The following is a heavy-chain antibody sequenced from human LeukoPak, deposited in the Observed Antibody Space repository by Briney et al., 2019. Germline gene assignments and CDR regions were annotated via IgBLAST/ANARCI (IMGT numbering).Heavy chain of an antibody. V-gene: IGHV4-4*02. D-gene: IGHD3-9*01. CDR2: FFHTEST. Sequence: SETLSLTRTVSGDCISRNYWWTWVRQPPGKGLEWVGEFFHTESTNYNPPPKGQVTIQVDKSTNLFSLNLTSVSAADTAVYYCARDVFPYYGLLPGPNEAFDIWGQGTRVTVSS. CDR1: GDCISRNYW. J-gene: IGHJ3*02. CDR3: ARDVFPYYGLLPGPNEAFDI.